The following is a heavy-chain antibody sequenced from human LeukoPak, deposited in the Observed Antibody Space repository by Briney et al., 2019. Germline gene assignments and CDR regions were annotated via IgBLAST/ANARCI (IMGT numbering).Heavy chain of an antibody. CDR2: IYYSGST. V-gene: IGHV4-39*07. Sequence: PSETLSLTCTVSGGSISSSSYYWGWIRQPPGNGLEWIGSIYYSGSTYYNPSLKSRVTISVDTSKNQFSLKLSSVTAADTAVYYCARDSTEMATMGWYFDLWGRGTLVTVSS. CDR1: GGSISSSSYY. D-gene: IGHD5-24*01. CDR3: ARDSTEMATMGWYFDL. J-gene: IGHJ2*01.